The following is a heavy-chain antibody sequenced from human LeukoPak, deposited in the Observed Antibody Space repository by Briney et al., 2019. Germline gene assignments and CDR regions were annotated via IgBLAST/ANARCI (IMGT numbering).Heavy chain of an antibody. Sequence: APVKVSCKASGYTFTSYDINWVRQATGQGLEWMGWMNPNSGNTGYAQKFQGRVTMTRNTSISTAYMELSSLRSEDTAVYYCARAPPDYGERGWGFDYWGQGTLVTVSS. CDR3: ARAPPDYGERGWGFDY. J-gene: IGHJ4*02. CDR1: GYTFTSYD. CDR2: MNPNSGNT. V-gene: IGHV1-8*01. D-gene: IGHD4-17*01.